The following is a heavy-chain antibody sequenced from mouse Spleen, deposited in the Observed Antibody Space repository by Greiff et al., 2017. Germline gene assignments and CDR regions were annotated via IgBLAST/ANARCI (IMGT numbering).Heavy chain of an antibody. J-gene: IGHJ1*03. CDR3: ARPYGNYWYFDV. V-gene: IGHV5-12*01. CDR1: GFTFSDYY. Sequence: EVQLVESGGGLVQPGGSLKLSCAASGFTFSDYYMYWVRQTPEKRLEWVAYISNGGGSTYYPDTVKGRFTISRDNAKNTLYLQMSRLKSEDTAMYYCARPYGNYWYFDVWGTGTTVTVSS. CDR2: ISNGGGST. D-gene: IGHD2-1*01.